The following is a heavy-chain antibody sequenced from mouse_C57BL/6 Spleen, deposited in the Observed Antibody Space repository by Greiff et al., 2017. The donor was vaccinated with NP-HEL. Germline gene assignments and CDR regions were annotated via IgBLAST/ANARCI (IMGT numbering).Heavy chain of an antibody. D-gene: IGHD2-3*01. CDR3: ARWVLNDGYWYVDV. CDR1: GYTFTSYW. J-gene: IGHJ1*03. V-gene: IGHV1-55*01. CDR2: IYPGSGST. Sequence: QVQLQQPGAELVKPGASVKMSCKASGYTFTSYWITWVKQRPGQGLEWIGDIYPGSGSTNYYEKFKSKATLTVDTSSSTAYMQLSSLTSEDSAVYYCARWVLNDGYWYVDVWGTGTTVTVAS.